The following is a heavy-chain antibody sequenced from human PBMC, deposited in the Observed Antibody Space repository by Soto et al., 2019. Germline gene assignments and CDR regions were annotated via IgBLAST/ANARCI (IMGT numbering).Heavy chain of an antibody. D-gene: IGHD3-16*01. CDR2: ISGSGGST. CDR3: AKRFRMSGGSYAGRGMDV. Sequence: PGGSLRLSCAASGFTFSSYAMSWVRQAPGKGLEWVSAISGSGGSTYYADSVKGRFTISRDNSKNTLYLQMNSLRAEDTAVYYCAKRFRMSGGSYAGRGMDVWGQGTTVTVSS. V-gene: IGHV3-23*01. CDR1: GFTFSSYA. J-gene: IGHJ6*02.